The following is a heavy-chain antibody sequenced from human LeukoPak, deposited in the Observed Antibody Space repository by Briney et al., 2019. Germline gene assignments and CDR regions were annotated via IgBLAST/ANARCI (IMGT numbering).Heavy chain of an antibody. V-gene: IGHV1-2*02. CDR2: INPNNGGT. J-gene: IGHJ4*02. D-gene: IGHD3-10*01. CDR1: GYTFTDYY. Sequence: ASVKVSCKTSGYTFTDYYIHWVRQAPGQGLEWMGWINPNNGGTKYAQKFQGRVTLTTDTSISSAYMELSRLISDDTAVYYCASPGPDGSGFDYWGQGTLVTVSS. CDR3: ASPGPDGSGFDY.